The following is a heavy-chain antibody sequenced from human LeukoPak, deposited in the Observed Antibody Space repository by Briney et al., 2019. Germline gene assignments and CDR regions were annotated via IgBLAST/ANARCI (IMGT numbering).Heavy chain of an antibody. V-gene: IGHV3-21*01. CDR2: ISSSSSYI. D-gene: IGHD6-13*01. CDR3: ARDRQLGGKVGY. Sequence: PSKTLSLICTVSGGSISSNSYYWGWIRQAPGKGLEWVSSISSSSSYIYYADSVKGRFTISRDNAKNSLYLQMNSLRAEDTAVYYCARDRQLGGKVGYWGQGTLVTVSS. CDR1: GGSISSNS. J-gene: IGHJ4*02.